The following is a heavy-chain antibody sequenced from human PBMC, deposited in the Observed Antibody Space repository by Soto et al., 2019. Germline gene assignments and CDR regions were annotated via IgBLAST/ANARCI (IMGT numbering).Heavy chain of an antibody. V-gene: IGHV4-30-4*01. CDR1: GGSISSGDYY. Sequence: SETLSLTCTVSGGSISSGDYYWSWIRQPPGKGLEWIGYIYYSGTTYYNPSLKSRVTISVDTSKNQFSLKVNSVTAADTAVYYCARALIQLWPHYYYGMDVWGQGTTVTVS. CDR2: IYYSGTT. D-gene: IGHD5-18*01. CDR3: ARALIQLWPHYYYGMDV. J-gene: IGHJ6*02.